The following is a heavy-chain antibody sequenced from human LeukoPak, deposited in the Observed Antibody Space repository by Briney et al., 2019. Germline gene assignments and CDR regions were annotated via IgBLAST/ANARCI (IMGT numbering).Heavy chain of an antibody. D-gene: IGHD1-26*01. V-gene: IGHV4-59*01. Sequence: PSETLSLTCTVSGGSISTYYWNWIRQPPGKGLEWIGNIYYSGATNYNPSLKSRVAMSVDTSKSQFSLNLTSVTAADMAVYYCARTWGSWYFDLWGRGTLITVSS. CDR3: ARTWGSWYFDL. CDR2: IYYSGAT. J-gene: IGHJ2*01. CDR1: GGSISTYY.